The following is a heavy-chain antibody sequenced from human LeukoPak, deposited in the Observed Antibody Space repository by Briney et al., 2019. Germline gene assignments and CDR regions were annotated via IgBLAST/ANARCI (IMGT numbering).Heavy chain of an antibody. D-gene: IGHD7-27*01. V-gene: IGHV3-9*01. CDR2: ISWNSGSI. CDR1: GFTLDDYG. CDR3: ARDDPWGYYDS. Sequence: GGSLRLSCAASGFTLDDYGMHWVRQAPGKGLEWVSGISWNSGSIGYADSVKGRFTISRDNAKNSVFLEMNSLRDEDTAVYYCARDDPWGYYDSWGQGTLVTVSS. J-gene: IGHJ4*02.